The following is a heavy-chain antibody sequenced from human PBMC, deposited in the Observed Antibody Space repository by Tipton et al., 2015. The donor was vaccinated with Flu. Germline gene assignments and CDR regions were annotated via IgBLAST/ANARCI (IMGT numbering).Heavy chain of an antibody. J-gene: IGHJ4*02. CDR2: INHSGST. CDR3: ASLMVVPAAIDY. Sequence: TLSLTCAVSGYSISSGYYWGWIRQPPGKGLEWIGEINHSGSTNYNPSLKSRVTISVDTSKNQFSLKLSSVTAADTAVYYCASLMVVPAAIDYWGQGTLVTVSS. CDR1: GYSISSGYY. V-gene: IGHV4-38-2*01. D-gene: IGHD2-2*01.